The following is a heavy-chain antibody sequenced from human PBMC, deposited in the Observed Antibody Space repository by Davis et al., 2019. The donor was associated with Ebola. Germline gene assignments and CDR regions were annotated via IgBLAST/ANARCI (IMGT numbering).Heavy chain of an antibody. CDR2: IRSKANSYAT. D-gene: IGHD6-19*01. Sequence: GESLKISCAASGFTFSSYWMHWVRQASGKGLEWVGRIRSKANSYATAYAASVKGRFTISRDDSKNTAYLQMSSLKTEDTAVYYCTTQWLVLFARDYWGQGTLVTVSS. CDR3: TTQWLVLFARDY. V-gene: IGHV3-73*01. J-gene: IGHJ4*02. CDR1: GFTFSSYW.